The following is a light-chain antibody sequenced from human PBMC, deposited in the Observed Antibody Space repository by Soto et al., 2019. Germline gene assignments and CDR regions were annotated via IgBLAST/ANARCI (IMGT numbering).Light chain of an antibody. Sequence: AIRMTQSPSSLSASTGDRVTITCRASQGISSYLAWYQQKPGKAPKLLIYGASTLQSGVPSRFSGSGSGTDFTLTISSPQPEDFATYYCQQLNSYPITFGQGTRLEIK. J-gene: IGKJ5*01. CDR2: GAS. CDR1: QGISSY. V-gene: IGKV1-8*01. CDR3: QQLNSYPIT.